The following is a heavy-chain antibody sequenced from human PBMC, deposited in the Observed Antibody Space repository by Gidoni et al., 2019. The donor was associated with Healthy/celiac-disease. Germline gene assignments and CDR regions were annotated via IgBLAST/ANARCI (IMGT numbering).Heavy chain of an antibody. CDR1: GGSFRGYY. V-gene: IGHV4-34*01. D-gene: IGHD6-19*01. Sequence: QVQLQQWGAGLLKPSETLSLTCAVYGGSFRGYYWSWIRQPPGKGLEWIGEINHSGSTNYNPSLKRRVTISVDTSKNQFSLKLSSVTAADTAVYYCARKSVIAVAGSPYFDYWGQGTLVTVSS. CDR3: ARKSVIAVAGSPYFDY. CDR2: INHSGST. J-gene: IGHJ4*02.